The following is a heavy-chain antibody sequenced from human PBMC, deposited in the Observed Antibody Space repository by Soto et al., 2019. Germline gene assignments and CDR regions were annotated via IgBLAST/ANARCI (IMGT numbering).Heavy chain of an antibody. V-gene: IGHV3-33*01. D-gene: IGHD1-26*01. CDR3: ARRQEKYRGSYYYYGMDV. J-gene: IGHJ6*02. Sequence: GGSLRLSCAASGFTFSNYGMHWVRQAPGKGLEWVAVIWYDGSNKYYADSVKGRFIISRDNSKNTLYLQMNSLRAEDTAVYYCARRQEKYRGSYYYYGMDVWGQGTTVTVSS. CDR2: IWYDGSNK. CDR1: GFTFSNYG.